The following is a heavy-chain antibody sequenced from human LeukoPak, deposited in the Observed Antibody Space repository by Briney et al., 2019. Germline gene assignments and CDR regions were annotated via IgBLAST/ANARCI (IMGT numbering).Heavy chain of an antibody. J-gene: IGHJ4*02. Sequence: GESLKISCKGSGYSFNSYWIGWVRQMPGKGLEWMGVIYPGDSDTRYSPSFQGQVTISGDTSIKTAYLQWSSLKASDSAMYYCARGRVGTTPGLDYWGQGTLVSVSS. CDR2: IYPGDSDT. CDR3: ARGRVGTTPGLDY. V-gene: IGHV5-51*01. D-gene: IGHD1-26*01. CDR1: GYSFNSYW.